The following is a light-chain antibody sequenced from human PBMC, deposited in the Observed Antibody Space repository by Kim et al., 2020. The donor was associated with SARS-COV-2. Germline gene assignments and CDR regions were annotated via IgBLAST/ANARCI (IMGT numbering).Light chain of an antibody. CDR2: DTS. V-gene: IGLV7-46*01. CDR1: PGPVTSVQD. Sequence: GVTFTLHRGSSPGPVTSVQDAYWLQQKPDHAPTTLIDDTSYELSWTPARFSGYLLGDKAALTLSGAQPEDEADYYCLLSDTDARGVFGGGTQLTVL. J-gene: IGLJ3*02. CDR3: LLSDTDARGV.